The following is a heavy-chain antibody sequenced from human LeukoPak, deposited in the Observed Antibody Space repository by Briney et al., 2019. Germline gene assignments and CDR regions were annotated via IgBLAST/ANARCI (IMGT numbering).Heavy chain of an antibody. V-gene: IGHV3-21*01. CDR3: ASGLTAMADFDY. Sequence: GGSLRLSCAASGFTFSSYSMNWVRQAPGKGLEWVSSISSSSSYIYYADSVKGRFTISRDNAKNSLYLQMNSLRAEDTAVYYCASGLTAMADFDYWGQGTLVTVSS. CDR2: ISSSSSYI. CDR1: GFTFSSYS. J-gene: IGHJ4*02. D-gene: IGHD5-18*01.